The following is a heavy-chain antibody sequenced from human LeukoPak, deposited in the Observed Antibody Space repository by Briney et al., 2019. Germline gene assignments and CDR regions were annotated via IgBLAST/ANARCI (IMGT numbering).Heavy chain of an antibody. D-gene: IGHD6-25*01. V-gene: IGHV1-18*01. CDR2: ISAYNGNT. Sequence: ASVKVSCKASGYSFTSYGISWVRQAPGQGLEWMGWISAYNGNTNYPQKLQGRVTMTTDTSTSTAYMELRSLRSDDAAVYYCARDHDYSSERTPPQPPFDYWGQGTLVTVSS. CDR3: ARDHDYSSERTPPQPPFDY. CDR1: GYSFTSYG. J-gene: IGHJ4*02.